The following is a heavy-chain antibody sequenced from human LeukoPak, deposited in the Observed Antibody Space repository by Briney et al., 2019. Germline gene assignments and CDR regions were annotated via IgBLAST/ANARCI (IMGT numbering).Heavy chain of an antibody. CDR1: GFTFSTYG. CDR3: AKDADGDYGFDY. Sequence: GRSLRLSCAASGFTFSTYGMHWVRQAPGKGLEWVSGISGSGGNTYYADSVKGRFTISRDNSKNTLYLQMNSLRAEDTAVYYCAKDADGDYGFDYWGQGTLVTVSS. V-gene: IGHV3-23*01. CDR2: ISGSGGNT. D-gene: IGHD4-17*01. J-gene: IGHJ4*02.